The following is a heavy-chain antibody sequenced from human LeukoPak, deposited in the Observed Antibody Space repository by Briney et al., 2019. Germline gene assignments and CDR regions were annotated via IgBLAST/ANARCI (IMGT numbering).Heavy chain of an antibody. CDR2: MYSGGST. CDR3: ARASSRNYYDSSGYPSDYYYGMDV. J-gene: IGHJ6*02. CDR1: AFTVSSNY. V-gene: IGHV3-53*04. D-gene: IGHD3-22*01. Sequence: SLTPSCPPAAFTVSSNYISWVRHPAGDWRGWDSVMYSGGSTYYQDSVKGRLTISRHNSKNTLYLQMNSLRAEAPAVYYCARASSRNYYDSSGYPSDYYYGMDVWGQGTTVTVSS.